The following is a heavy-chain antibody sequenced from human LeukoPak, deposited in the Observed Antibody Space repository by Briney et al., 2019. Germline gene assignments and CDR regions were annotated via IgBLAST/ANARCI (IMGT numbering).Heavy chain of an antibody. CDR1: GYSFSSYY. D-gene: IGHD3-22*01. V-gene: IGHV3-33*08. Sequence: LSLTCAVSGYSFSSYYLRWFRQPPRKELQGVAGIRYDRSNKYYAASLKSRFTISGDTSKNTLSLQMSCVRAEDTAVYYCARHGNYYDTSQSDPWGQGTLVTVSS. CDR3: ARHGNYYDTSQSDP. J-gene: IGHJ5*02. CDR2: IRYDRSNK.